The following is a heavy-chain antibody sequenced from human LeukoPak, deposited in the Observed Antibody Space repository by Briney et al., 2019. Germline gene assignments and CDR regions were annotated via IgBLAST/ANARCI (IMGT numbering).Heavy chain of an antibody. CDR3: ARSHWGATYYFDY. J-gene: IGHJ4*02. CDR2: MNPNSGNT. D-gene: IGHD1-26*01. Sequence: ASVKVSCKASGYTFTSYDINWVRQATGQGLEWMGCMNPNSGNTGYAQKFQGRVTMTTDTSTRTAYMVLRSLRSDDTAVYYCARSHWGATYYFDYWGQGTLVTVSS. V-gene: IGHV1-8*01. CDR1: GYTFTSYD.